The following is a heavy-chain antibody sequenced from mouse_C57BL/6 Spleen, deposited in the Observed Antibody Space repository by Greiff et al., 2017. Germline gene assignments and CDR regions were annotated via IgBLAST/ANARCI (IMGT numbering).Heavy chain of an antibody. CDR1: GYTFTSYW. CDR2: IYPGSGST. D-gene: IGHD1-1*01. V-gene: IGHV1-55*01. J-gene: IGHJ2*01. Sequence: VQLQQPGAELVKPGASVKMSCKASGYTFTSYWITWVKQRPGQGLEWIGDIYPGSGSTNYNEKFKGKATLTVDTSSSTAYMQLSSLTSEDSAVYYCARHPGYYGSSYGYWGQGTTLTVSS. CDR3: ARHPGYYGSSYGY.